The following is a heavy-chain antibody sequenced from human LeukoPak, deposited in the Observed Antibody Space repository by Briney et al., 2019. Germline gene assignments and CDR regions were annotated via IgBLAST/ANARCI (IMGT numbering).Heavy chain of an antibody. J-gene: IGHJ3*02. V-gene: IGHV3-48*01. CDR3: ARESGGYDYGLGPGRGGPDI. CDR2: ISSSSSTI. D-gene: IGHD5-12*01. CDR1: GFTFSSYS. Sequence: PGGSLRLSCAASGFTFSSYSMNWVRQAPGKGLEWVSYISSSSSTIYYADSVKGRFTISRDNAKNSLYLQMNSLRAEDTAVYYCARESGGYDYGLGPGRGGPDIWGQGTMVTVSS.